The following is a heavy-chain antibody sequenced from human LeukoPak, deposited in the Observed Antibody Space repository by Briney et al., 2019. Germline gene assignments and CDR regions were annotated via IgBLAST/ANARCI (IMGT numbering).Heavy chain of an antibody. D-gene: IGHD3-10*01. CDR2: ISSSGSTI. CDR1: GFTFSDYY. CDR3: ARESTSLWFGELPGQRDYYMDV. V-gene: IGHV3-11*01. J-gene: IGHJ6*03. Sequence: GGSLRLSCAASGFTFSDYYMSWIRQAPGKGLEWVSYISSSGSTIYYADSVKGRFTISRDNSKNTLYLQMNSLRAEDTAVYYCARESTSLWFGELPGQRDYYMDVWGKGTTVTISS.